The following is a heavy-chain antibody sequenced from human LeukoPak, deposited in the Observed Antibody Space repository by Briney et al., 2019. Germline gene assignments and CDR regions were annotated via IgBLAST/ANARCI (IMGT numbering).Heavy chain of an antibody. CDR1: GFTFSSYA. D-gene: IGHD3-22*01. J-gene: IGHJ4*02. V-gene: IGHV3-23*01. CDR3: AKVGTYYYDSSGYGSLDY. Sequence: GGSLRLSCAATGFTFSSYAMSWVRQAPGKGLEWVLAINSSGNSTYYADSVKGRFTISRDNSKNTLYLQMNSLRAEDTAVYYCAKVGTYYYDSSGYGSLDYWGQGTLVT. CDR2: INSSGNST.